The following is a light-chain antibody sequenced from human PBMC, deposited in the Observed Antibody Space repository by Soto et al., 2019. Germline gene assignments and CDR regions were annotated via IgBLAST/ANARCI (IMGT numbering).Light chain of an antibody. Sequence: DIQMTQSPSSLSASVGDRVTITCLASRSISDSLAWYQQKPGRAPNLLIFDASSLQSGVPSRFSGSGSGTEFTLTISSLQPDDFATYYCQHYTIYPYTFGQGTKVDIK. J-gene: IGKJ2*01. CDR1: RSISDS. CDR3: QHYTIYPYT. V-gene: IGKV1-5*01. CDR2: DAS.